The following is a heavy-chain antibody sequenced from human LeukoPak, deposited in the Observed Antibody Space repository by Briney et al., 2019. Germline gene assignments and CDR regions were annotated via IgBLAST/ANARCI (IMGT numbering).Heavy chain of an antibody. V-gene: IGHV1-8*03. D-gene: IGHD4-17*01. Sequence: ASVKVSCKASGYTFTSYDINWVRQATGQGLEWMGWMNPNSGNTGYAQKFQGRVTITRNTSISTAYMELSSLRSEDTAVYYCARVSYGDYVWGHMNWGQGALVTVSS. CDR3: ARVSYGDYVWGHMN. J-gene: IGHJ4*02. CDR1: GYTFTSYD. CDR2: MNPNSGNT.